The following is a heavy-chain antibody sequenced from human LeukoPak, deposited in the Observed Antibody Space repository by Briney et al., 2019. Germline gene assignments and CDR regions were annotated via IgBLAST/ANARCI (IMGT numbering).Heavy chain of an antibody. D-gene: IGHD2-2*01. CDR1: GDSISSGGYY. Sequence: SQTLSLTCTVSGDSISSGGYYWSWIRQPPGKGLEWIGYIYYSGSTYYNPSLKSRVTISVDTSKNQFSLKLSSVTAADTAVYYCASEVGNGGDFDIWGQGTMVTVSS. CDR3: ASEVGNGGDFDI. V-gene: IGHV4-31*03. J-gene: IGHJ3*02. CDR2: IYYSGST.